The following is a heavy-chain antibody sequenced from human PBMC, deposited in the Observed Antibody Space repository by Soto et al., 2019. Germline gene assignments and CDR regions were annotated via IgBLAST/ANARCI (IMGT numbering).Heavy chain of an antibody. V-gene: IGHV1-18*01. CDR1: GYTFTSYG. D-gene: IGHD6-19*01. CDR2: ISAYNGNT. Sequence: QVQLVQSGAEVKKPGASVKVSCKASGYTFTSYGISWVRQAPGQGLEWMGWISAYNGNTNYAQKLQGRVTMTTDTSTSTAYMELRILRSDDTAVYYCARSIRQWLVPGPSYAFDIWGQGTMVTVSS. CDR3: ARSIRQWLVPGPSYAFDI. J-gene: IGHJ3*02.